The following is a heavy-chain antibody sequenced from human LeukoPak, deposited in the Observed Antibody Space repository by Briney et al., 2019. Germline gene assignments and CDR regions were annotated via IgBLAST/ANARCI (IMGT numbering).Heavy chain of an antibody. CDR2: ISSSSSYI. D-gene: IGHD5-18*01. CDR1: GFTFSSYS. CDR3: ACPAWIQLWLDDY. V-gene: IGHV3-21*01. J-gene: IGHJ4*02. Sequence: GGSLRLSCAASGFTFSSYSMNWVRQAPGKGLEWVSSISSSSSYIYYADSVKGRFTISRDNAKNSLYLQMNSLRAEDTAVYYCACPAWIQLWLDDYWGQGTLVTVSS.